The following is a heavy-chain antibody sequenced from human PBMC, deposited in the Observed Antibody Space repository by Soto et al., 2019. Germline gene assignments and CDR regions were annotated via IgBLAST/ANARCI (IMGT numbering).Heavy chain of an antibody. D-gene: IGHD3-3*01. J-gene: IGHJ4*02. V-gene: IGHV1-58*01. CDR1: GFTFTSSA. CDR2: IVVGSGNT. CDR3: ATASGYDFWSGSFDY. Sequence: ASVKVSCKASGFTFTSSAVQWVRQARGQRLEWIGWIVVGSGNTNYAQKFQERVTITRDMSTSTAYMELSSLRSEDTAVYYCATASGYDFWSGSFDYWGQGTLVTVSS.